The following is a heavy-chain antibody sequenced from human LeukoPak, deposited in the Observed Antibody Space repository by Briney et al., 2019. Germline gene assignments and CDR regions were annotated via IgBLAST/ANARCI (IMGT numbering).Heavy chain of an antibody. Sequence: GGSLRLSCAASGFTFSNYWMNWVRQAPGKGLEWVANIKHDGSEQIYVDSVKGRLTISRDNAKDSVYLQMNSLRAEDTAVYYCTRGLGEHGGVSDRWGQGTLVIVS. CDR1: GFTFSNYW. D-gene: IGHD3-16*01. CDR3: TRGLGEHGGVSDR. J-gene: IGHJ5*02. V-gene: IGHV3-7*01. CDR2: IKHDGSEQ.